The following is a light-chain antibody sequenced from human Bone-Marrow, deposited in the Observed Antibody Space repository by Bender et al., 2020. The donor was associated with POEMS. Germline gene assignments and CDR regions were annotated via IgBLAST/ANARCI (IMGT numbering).Light chain of an antibody. CDR1: SSDVGTYNL. J-gene: IGLJ1*01. V-gene: IGLV2-23*02. CDR2: EIS. Sequence: QSALTQPASVSGSPGQSITISCTGTSSDVGTYNLVSWYQQHSGETPKLLIFEISERPSGVSERFSGSKSGNTASLTISGLQAEDEADYYCCSYAGSYTYVFGTGTKVTVL. CDR3: CSYAGSYTYV.